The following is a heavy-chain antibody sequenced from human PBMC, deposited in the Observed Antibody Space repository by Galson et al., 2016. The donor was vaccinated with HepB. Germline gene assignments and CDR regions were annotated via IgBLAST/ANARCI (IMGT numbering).Heavy chain of an antibody. Sequence: SLRLSCAASGFTFTNSAMTWVRQAPGSGLEWLATISGSGGNTYYLDSIKGRFTISRDNSRNTVFLHMNSLTTEDAALYYCAKGEGINLVPGIATRFDHWGQGALVSVSS. CDR2: ISGSGGNT. J-gene: IGHJ4*02. CDR3: AKGEGINLVPGIATRFDH. D-gene: IGHD3-10*01. V-gene: IGHV3-23*01. CDR1: GFTFTNSA.